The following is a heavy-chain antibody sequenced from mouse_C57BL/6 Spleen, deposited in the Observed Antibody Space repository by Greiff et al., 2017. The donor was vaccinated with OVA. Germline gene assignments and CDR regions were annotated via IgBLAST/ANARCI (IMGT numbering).Heavy chain of an antibody. CDR2: ISSGGSYT. J-gene: IGHJ2*01. CDR1: GFTFSSYG. CDR3: ARPGDYDEVGYFDD. Sequence: EVKLVESGGDLVKPGGSLKLSCAASGFTFSSYGMSWVRQTPDKRLEWVATISSGGSYTYYPDSVKGRFTISRDNAKNTLYLQMSSLKSEDTAMYYCARPGDYDEVGYFDDWGQGTTLTVSS. V-gene: IGHV5-6*01. D-gene: IGHD2-4*01.